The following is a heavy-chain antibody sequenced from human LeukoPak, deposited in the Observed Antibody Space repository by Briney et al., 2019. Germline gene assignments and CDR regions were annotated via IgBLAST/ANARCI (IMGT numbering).Heavy chain of an antibody. D-gene: IGHD2-15*01. CDR3: ARQGSGDAFDI. Sequence: SETVSLTCTVSGGSISSSSYYWGWIRQPPGKGLEWIGSIYYSGSTYYNPSLKSRVTISVDTSKNQFSLKLSSVTAADTAVYYCARQGSGDAFDIWGQGTMVTVSS. CDR1: GGSISSSSYY. CDR2: IYYSGST. J-gene: IGHJ3*02. V-gene: IGHV4-39*01.